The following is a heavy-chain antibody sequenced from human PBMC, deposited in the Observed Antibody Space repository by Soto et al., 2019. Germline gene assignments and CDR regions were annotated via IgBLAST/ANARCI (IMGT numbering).Heavy chain of an antibody. CDR3: ARRVFGVAAAGIWLQP. J-gene: IGHJ5*02. V-gene: IGHV3-53*04. D-gene: IGHD6-13*01. Sequence: GGSLRLSCAASGFTVSSNYMSWVRQAPGKGLEWVSVIYSGGSTYYADSVKGRFTISRHNSKNTLYLQMNSLRAEDTAVYYCARRVFGVAAAGIWLQPWGEGALVNGSS. CDR2: IYSGGST. CDR1: GFTVSSNY.